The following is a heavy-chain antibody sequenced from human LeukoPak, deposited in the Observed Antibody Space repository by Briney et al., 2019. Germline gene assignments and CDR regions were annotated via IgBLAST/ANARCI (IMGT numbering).Heavy chain of an antibody. J-gene: IGHJ4*02. D-gene: IGHD6-13*01. CDR3: AKIGISAADPFDY. Sequence: GGSLRLSCAASGFTFSDYFMSWIRQAPGKGLEWVSYISSSSTYTNHADSVKGRFTISRNNAKNSLYLQMYSLRAEDTAVYYCAKIGISAADPFDYWGQGTLVTVSS. V-gene: IGHV3-11*03. CDR2: ISSSSTYT. CDR1: GFTFSDYF.